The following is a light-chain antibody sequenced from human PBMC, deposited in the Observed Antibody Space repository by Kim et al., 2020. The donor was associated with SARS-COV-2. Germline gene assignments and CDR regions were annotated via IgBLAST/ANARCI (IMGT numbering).Light chain of an antibody. CDR3: LSDAGDYTLV. Sequence: GQSVTVSCTGIGIGLGGHPHVSWYQCHPGKAPKLIIYEVSERPSGVPDRFSGYKSGNTASLTVSGVQSEDEADYYCLSDAGDYTLVFGGETQLTVL. CDR1: GIGLGGHPH. CDR2: EVS. V-gene: IGLV2-8*01. J-gene: IGLJ2*01.